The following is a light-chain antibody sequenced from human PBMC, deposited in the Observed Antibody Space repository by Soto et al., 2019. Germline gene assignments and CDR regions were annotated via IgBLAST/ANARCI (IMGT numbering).Light chain of an antibody. CDR2: GAS. CDR1: QSVSNN. Sequence: EIVLTQSPATLSLSPGERATLSCRASQSVSNNVAWYQQKPGQAPRLLIYGASSRATGIPDRFSGSGSGTDFTLTISRLEPEDFAVYYCQQYGSSPLTFGGGTKVDIK. V-gene: IGKV3-20*01. CDR3: QQYGSSPLT. J-gene: IGKJ4*01.